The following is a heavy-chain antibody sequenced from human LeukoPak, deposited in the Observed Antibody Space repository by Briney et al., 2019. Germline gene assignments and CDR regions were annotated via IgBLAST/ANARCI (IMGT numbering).Heavy chain of an antibody. CDR3: AKASRYYDILTGYYNLYAFDI. CDR2: IRYDGSNK. V-gene: IGHV3-30*02. CDR1: GFTFSSYG. D-gene: IGHD3-9*01. Sequence: GGSLRLSCAASGFTFSSYGMHWVRQAPGKGLEWVAFIRYDGSNKYYADSVKGRFTISRDNSKNTLYLQMNSLRAEDTAVYYCAKASRYYDILTGYYNLYAFDIWGQGTMVTVSS. J-gene: IGHJ3*02.